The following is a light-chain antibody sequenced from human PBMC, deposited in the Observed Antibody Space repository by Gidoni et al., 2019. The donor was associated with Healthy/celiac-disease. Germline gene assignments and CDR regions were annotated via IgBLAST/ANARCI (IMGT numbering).Light chain of an antibody. CDR1: SSNIGAGYD. CDR3: QSYDSSHVV. Sequence: QSVLTQPPSVSGPPGQRVTISCTGSSSNIGAGYDVHWYQQLPGTATKLLSYGNSNRPSGVPDRFSGSKSGTSASLAITGLQAEDEADYYCQSYDSSHVVFGGGTKLTVL. CDR2: GNS. V-gene: IGLV1-40*01. J-gene: IGLJ2*01.